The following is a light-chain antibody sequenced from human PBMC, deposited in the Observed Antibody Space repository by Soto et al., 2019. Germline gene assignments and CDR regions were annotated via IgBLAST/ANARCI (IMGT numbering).Light chain of an antibody. CDR2: GAS. V-gene: IGKV3-20*01. Sequence: EVVLTQSPGTLSLSPGERATLSCRASQSISSNVAWFQQKPGQAPRLLIYGASNRASGIPDRFSGSGSGTDFPLPMPGLEPEFFAFFYCKQYGSPPRTFGQGPKV. CDR1: QSISSN. CDR3: KQYGSPPRT. J-gene: IGKJ1*01.